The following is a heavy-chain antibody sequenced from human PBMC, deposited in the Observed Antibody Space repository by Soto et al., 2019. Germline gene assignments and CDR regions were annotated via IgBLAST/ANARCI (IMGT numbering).Heavy chain of an antibody. CDR2: ISAYNGNT. D-gene: IGHD3-10*01. J-gene: IGHJ4*02. CDR3: ARDHGSGKSLGRWEDY. CDR1: GYTFTSYG. V-gene: IGHV1-18*01. Sequence: QVHLVQSGAEVKKPGASVKVSCKASGYTFTSYGISWVRQAPGQGLEWMGWISAYNGNTNYAQKLQVRVTMTTDTSTSTAYMELRSLRSDDTAVYYCARDHGSGKSLGRWEDYWGQGTLVTVSS.